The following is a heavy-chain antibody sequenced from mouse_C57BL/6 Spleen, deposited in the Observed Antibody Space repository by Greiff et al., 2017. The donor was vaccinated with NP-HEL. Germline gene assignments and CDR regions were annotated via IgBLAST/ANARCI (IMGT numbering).Heavy chain of an antibody. Sequence: VQLQQSGAELVRPGASVTLSCKASGYTFTDYEMHWVKQTPVHGLEWIGAIDPETGGTAYNQKFKGKAILTADKSSSTAYMELRSLTSEDSAVYYCTSGAGFYYFDYWGQGTTLTVSS. V-gene: IGHV1-15*01. CDR1: GYTFTDYE. CDR2: IDPETGGT. J-gene: IGHJ2*01. CDR3: TSGAGFYYFDY. D-gene: IGHD3-3*01.